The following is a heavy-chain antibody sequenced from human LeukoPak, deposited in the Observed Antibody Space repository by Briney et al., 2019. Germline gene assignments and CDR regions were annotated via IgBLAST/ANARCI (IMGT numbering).Heavy chain of an antibody. J-gene: IGHJ4*02. CDR3: ARDDGSGSYPGGY. D-gene: IGHD3-10*01. V-gene: IGHV3-30*02. CDR2: TRFDGINK. Sequence: GGSLRLSCVASGFPFRDFGMHWVRQAPGKGLEWVALTRFDGINKYNPGSVQGRFSISRDNSRNTVYLQMNNLRPEDTAIYYCARDDGSGSYPGGYWGQGTLVSVSS. CDR1: GFPFRDFG.